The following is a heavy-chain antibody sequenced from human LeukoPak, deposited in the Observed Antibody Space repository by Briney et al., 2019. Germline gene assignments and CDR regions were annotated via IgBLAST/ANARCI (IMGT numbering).Heavy chain of an antibody. J-gene: IGHJ3*02. Sequence: ASVKVSCKASGYTFTGYYMHWVRQAPGQGLGWMGWINPNSGGTNYAQKFQGRVTMTRDTSISTAYMELSRLRSDDTAVYYCARDDGTTAAFDIWGQGTMVTVSS. CDR2: INPNSGGT. CDR1: GYTFTGYY. CDR3: ARDDGTTAAFDI. D-gene: IGHD4-11*01. V-gene: IGHV1-2*02.